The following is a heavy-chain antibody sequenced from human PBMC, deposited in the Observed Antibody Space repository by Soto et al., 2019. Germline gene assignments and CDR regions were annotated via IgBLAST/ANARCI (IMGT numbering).Heavy chain of an antibody. D-gene: IGHD2-2*01. V-gene: IGHV3-30*18. CDR1: GFTFSSYG. CDR3: AKDISGGDIVVVPAANYFDY. CDR2: ISYDGSNK. Sequence: GGSLRLSCAASGFTFSSYGMHWVRQAPGKGLEWVAVISYDGSNKYYADSVKGRFTISRDNSKNTLYLQMNSLRAEDTAVYYCAKDISGGDIVVVPAANYFDYWGQGTLVTVSS. J-gene: IGHJ4*02.